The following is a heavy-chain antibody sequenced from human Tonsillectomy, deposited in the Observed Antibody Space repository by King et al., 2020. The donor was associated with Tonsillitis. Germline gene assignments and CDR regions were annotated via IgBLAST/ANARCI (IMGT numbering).Heavy chain of an antibody. CDR2: ISYDGSNK. CDR1: GFTFSSYA. D-gene: IGHD6-19*01. Sequence: QLVQSGGGVVQPGRSLRLSCAASGFTFSSYAMHWVRQAPGKGREWVAGISYDGSNKYYADAVKGRFTISRDNSKNTLYLQMNSLRTEDTAVYFCAGEQWLVPSPFDYWGQGTLVTVSS. CDR3: AGEQWLVPSPFDY. V-gene: IGHV3-30*01. J-gene: IGHJ4*02.